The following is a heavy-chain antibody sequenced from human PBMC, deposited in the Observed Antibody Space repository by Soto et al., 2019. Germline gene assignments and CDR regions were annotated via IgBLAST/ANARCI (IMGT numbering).Heavy chain of an antibody. CDR2: INPSGGST. J-gene: IGHJ3*02. D-gene: IGHD2-15*01. V-gene: IGHV1-46*03. CDR1: GYTFTSYY. CDR3: ASGYCSGGSRYSRNAFDI. Sequence: GASVKVSCKASGYTFTSYYMHWVRQAPGQGLEWMGIINPSGGSTSYAQKFQGRVTMTRDTSTSTVYMELSSLRSEDTAVYYCASGYCSGGSRYSRNAFDIWGQATIVTVSS.